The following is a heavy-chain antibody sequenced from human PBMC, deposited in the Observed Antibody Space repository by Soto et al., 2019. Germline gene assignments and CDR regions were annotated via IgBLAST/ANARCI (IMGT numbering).Heavy chain of an antibody. CDR2: IYPGDSDT. CDR3: ARQYCSSTSCYHYYYMDV. Sequence: PGESLKISCKGSGYSFTSYWIGWVRQMPGKGLEWMGIIYPGDSDTRYSPSFQGQVTISADKSISTAYLQWSSLKASDTAMYYCARQYCSSTSCYHYYYMDVWGKGTTVTVSS. V-gene: IGHV5-51*01. D-gene: IGHD2-2*01. CDR1: GYSFTSYW. J-gene: IGHJ6*03.